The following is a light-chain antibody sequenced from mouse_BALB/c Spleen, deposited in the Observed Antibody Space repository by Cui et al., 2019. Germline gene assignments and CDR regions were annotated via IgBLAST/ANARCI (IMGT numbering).Light chain of an antibody. CDR2: YTS. J-gene: IGKJ2*01. CDR1: QDINND. Sequence: DIQMTQSPYSLSACLGGKVTSTCKASQDINNDIAWYQHKPGKVPRLLIHYTSTLRPGIPSRFSGSGSGRDYSFSTSNLEPEDIATYYCLQYDNLYTFGGGTKLEIK. CDR3: LQYDNLYT. V-gene: IGKV19-93*01.